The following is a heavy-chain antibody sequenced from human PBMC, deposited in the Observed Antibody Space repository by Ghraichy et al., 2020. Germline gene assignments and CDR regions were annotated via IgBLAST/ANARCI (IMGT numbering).Heavy chain of an antibody. CDR3: ARVYYYGSGSSPYHYYYMDV. Sequence: SVKVSCKASGGSFSTYAFNWVRQAPGQGLEWMGGIIPFFGTTNYAQKFQGRVTITADKSTTTAYMELSSLRSEDTAVYYCARVYYYGSGSSPYHYYYMDVWGEGTTVTVSS. CDR2: IIPFFGTT. J-gene: IGHJ6*03. V-gene: IGHV1-69*06. D-gene: IGHD3-10*01. CDR1: GGSFSTYA.